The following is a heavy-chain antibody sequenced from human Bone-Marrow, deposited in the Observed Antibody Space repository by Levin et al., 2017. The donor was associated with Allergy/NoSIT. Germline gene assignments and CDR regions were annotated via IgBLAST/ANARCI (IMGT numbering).Heavy chain of an antibody. J-gene: IGHJ4*02. D-gene: IGHD3-3*01. CDR3: ARLQSEQFDFFGGYPLGHFDS. Sequence: GESLKISCVASGFRVSDTYVNWVRQVPGKGLHWVSIVYTGSKTSYSDSVKGRFTISRDNSKNTVYLQMNSLTVDDTGVYYCARLQSEQFDFFGGYPLGHFDSWGQGTPVTVSS. V-gene: IGHV3-53*01. CDR1: GFRVSDTY. CDR2: VYTGSKT.